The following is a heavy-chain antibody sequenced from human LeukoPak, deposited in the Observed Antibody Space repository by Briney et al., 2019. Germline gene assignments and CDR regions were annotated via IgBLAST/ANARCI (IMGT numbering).Heavy chain of an antibody. CDR3: ARDRISINALDM. D-gene: IGHD1-14*01. V-gene: IGHV4-59*11. J-gene: IGHJ3*02. CDR2: ISHIGST. Sequence: SETLSLTCTVSGASISGHYLTWIRQPPGKGLEWIGYISHIGSTNYNPSLKSRVTISVDTSKNQFSLKLTSVTAADTAVYYCARDRISINALDMWGQGTMVTVSS. CDR1: GASISGHY.